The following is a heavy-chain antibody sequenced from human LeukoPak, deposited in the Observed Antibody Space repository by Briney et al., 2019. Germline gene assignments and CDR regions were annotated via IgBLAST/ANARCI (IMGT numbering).Heavy chain of an antibody. Sequence: PGGSLRLSCAASGFTFSSYAMNWVRQAPGKGLEWVSGISGSGTNTYYADSVKGRFTISRDNSKNTLYLQMNSLRAEDTAVYYCARAKAYYYDSSAAFDIWGQGTMVTVSS. D-gene: IGHD3-22*01. CDR3: ARAKAYYYDSSAAFDI. V-gene: IGHV3-23*01. CDR2: ISGSGTNT. J-gene: IGHJ3*02. CDR1: GFTFSSYA.